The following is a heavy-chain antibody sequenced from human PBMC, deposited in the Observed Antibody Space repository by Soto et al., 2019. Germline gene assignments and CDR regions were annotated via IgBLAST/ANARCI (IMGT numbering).Heavy chain of an antibody. Sequence: QVQLVQSGAEVKKPGASVKVSCKASGYIFISYYMHWVRQAPGQGLEWMGIINPSGGSTSYAQKFRGRVTMTRDTATSTVYMELSSLRSEYTAVYYCARDSQGVVLFDYWGQGTLVTVSS. J-gene: IGHJ4*02. CDR3: ARDSQGVVLFDY. D-gene: IGHD2-15*01. CDR1: GYIFISYY. CDR2: INPSGGST. V-gene: IGHV1-46*01.